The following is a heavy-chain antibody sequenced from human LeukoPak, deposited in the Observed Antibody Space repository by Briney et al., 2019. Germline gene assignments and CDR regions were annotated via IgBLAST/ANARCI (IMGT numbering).Heavy chain of an antibody. V-gene: IGHV3-15*01. J-gene: IGHJ3*02. CDR1: GFTFSNAW. CDR2: IKSKTDGGTT. CDR3: TTYFYTVTNDAFDI. Sequence: PGGSLRLSCAASGFTFSNAWMSWVRHAPGKGLEWVGRIKSKTDGGTTDYAAPVKGRFTISRDDSKNTLYLQMNSLKTEDTAVYYCTTYFYTVTNDAFDIWGQGTMVTVSS. D-gene: IGHD4-17*01.